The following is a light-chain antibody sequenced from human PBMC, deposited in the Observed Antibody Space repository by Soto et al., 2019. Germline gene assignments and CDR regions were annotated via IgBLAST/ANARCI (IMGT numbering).Light chain of an antibody. Sequence: QSVLTQPPSASGTPGQRVTISCSGSSSNIGSNYVYWYQQLPGTAPKLLIYRNSQRPSGVPDRFSGSKSGTSASLAISGLRSKDEADYFCATWDDSLSGRVFGGGTKVTVL. J-gene: IGLJ3*02. CDR3: ATWDDSLSGRV. V-gene: IGLV1-47*01. CDR2: RNS. CDR1: SSNIGSNY.